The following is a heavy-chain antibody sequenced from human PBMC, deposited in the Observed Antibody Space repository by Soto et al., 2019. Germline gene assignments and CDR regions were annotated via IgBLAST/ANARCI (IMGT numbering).Heavy chain of an antibody. J-gene: IGHJ4*02. CDR1: GGSFSGYY. V-gene: IGHV4-59*01. D-gene: IGHD5-18*01. CDR3: ARDNGYSYGYTLDH. Sequence: SETLSLTCAVHGGSFSGYYWDWIRQPPGKGLECIGYIYYSGSTNYNPSLKSRVTISVDTSKNQFSLKLSSVTAADTAVYYCARDNGYSYGYTLDHWGQGTLVTVSS. CDR2: IYYSGST.